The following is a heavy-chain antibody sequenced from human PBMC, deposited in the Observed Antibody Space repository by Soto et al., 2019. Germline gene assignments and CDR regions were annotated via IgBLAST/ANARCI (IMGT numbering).Heavy chain of an antibody. Sequence: SETLSLTCTVSGGSISSNYWTWIRQPPGKGLEWIGYVYNSGSTNYNPSLKSRVTISEDTSKSQFSLKVNSMTAADTAVYYCARYRREAVAGYTLDNWGQGILVTVPS. J-gene: IGHJ4*02. CDR2: VYNSGST. V-gene: IGHV4-59*01. CDR3: ARYRREAVAGYTLDN. CDR1: GGSISSNY. D-gene: IGHD6-13*01.